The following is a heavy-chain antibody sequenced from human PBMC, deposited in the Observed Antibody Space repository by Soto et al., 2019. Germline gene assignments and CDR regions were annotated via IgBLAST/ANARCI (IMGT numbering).Heavy chain of an antibody. CDR3: VTGHWNYFDY. CDR2: ISNDERNT. D-gene: IGHD3-3*01. J-gene: IGHJ4*02. CDR1: GFTFSNNG. V-gene: IGHV3-30*03. Sequence: QVQLVESGGGVVQPGWSLRLSCAASGFTFSNNGMHWVRQAPGKGLEWVAFISNDERNTYYVDSGKGRFSISRDNSQNTLYLKMNSLRAEDTAVYYCVTGHWNYFDYWGQGTLVTVSS.